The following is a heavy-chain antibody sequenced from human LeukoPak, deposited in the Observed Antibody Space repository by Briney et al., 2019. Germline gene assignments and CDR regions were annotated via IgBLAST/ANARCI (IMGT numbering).Heavy chain of an antibody. CDR3: ASRSSIWSGYQDTLYYFDS. V-gene: IGHV4-59*01. CDR2: IYYSGST. D-gene: IGHD3-3*01. J-gene: IGHJ4*02. CDR1: GGSISSYY. Sequence: PSETLPLTCTVSGGSISSYYWSCIRQPPGKGLEWIGYIYYSGSTNYNPSLKSRVTISVDTSKNQFSLKLSSVTAADTAVYYCASRSSIWSGYQDTLYYFDSWGQGTLVTVSS.